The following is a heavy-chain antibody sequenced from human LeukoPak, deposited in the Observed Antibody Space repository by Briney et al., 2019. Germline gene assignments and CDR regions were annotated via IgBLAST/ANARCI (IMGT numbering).Heavy chain of an antibody. CDR2: MNPNSGNT. J-gene: IGHJ4*02. CDR3: ARGLVTRYYFDY. CDR1: GYTFTSYD. V-gene: IGHV1-8*01. D-gene: IGHD6-6*01. Sequence: ASVKVSCKASGYTFTSYDINWVRQATGQGLEWMGWMNPNSGNTGYAQKFQGRVTMTRNTSISTAYMELSSLRSDDTAVYYCARGLVTRYYFDYWGQGTLVTVSS.